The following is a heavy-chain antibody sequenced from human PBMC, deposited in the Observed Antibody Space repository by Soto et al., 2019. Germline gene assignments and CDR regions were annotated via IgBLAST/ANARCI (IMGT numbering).Heavy chain of an antibody. J-gene: IGHJ4*02. V-gene: IGHV3-11*01. D-gene: IGHD2-15*01. CDR2: ITDSGSTI. Sequence: GGSLRLSCAASGFPFSVYYMSWIRQAPGKGLEWLSYITDSGSTIYYADSVKGRFTISRDNAKNSLYLQMNSLKTEDTAVYYCTTDGPFVVEADYWGQGTLVTVS. CDR1: GFPFSVYY. CDR3: TTDGPFVVEADY.